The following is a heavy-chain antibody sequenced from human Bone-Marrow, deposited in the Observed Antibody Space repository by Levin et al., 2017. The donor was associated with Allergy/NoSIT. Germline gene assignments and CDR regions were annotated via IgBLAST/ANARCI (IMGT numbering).Heavy chain of an antibody. CDR1: GFPFTDAW. Sequence: GGSLRLSCAASGFPFTDAWMNWVRQAPGKGLEWVGRIKSKADGGTTDYAAPVKGRYSISRDDSKAEVFLQMESLKIEDTAVYYCTTGAVAAAAGTGDAYYFGLDVWGQGAAVTVS. V-gene: IGHV3-15*07. D-gene: IGHD2-15*01. CDR3: TTGAVAAAAGTGDAYYFGLDV. CDR2: IKSKADGGTT. J-gene: IGHJ6*02.